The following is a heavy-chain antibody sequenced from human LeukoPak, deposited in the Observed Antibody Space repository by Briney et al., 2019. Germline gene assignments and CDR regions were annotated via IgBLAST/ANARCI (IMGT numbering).Heavy chain of an antibody. J-gene: IGHJ5*02. V-gene: IGHV4-61*02. CDR3: ARDWMGGWFDP. CDR1: GAPLNSLSFY. Sequence: SETLSLTCTVSGAPLNSLSFYWTWIRQPAGKRLEWIGRIYTSGVTKYNPSLKGRITLSVDTSKNQFSLTLTSVTAADTAVYYCARDWMGGWFDPWGQGTLVTVSS. D-gene: IGHD3-16*01. CDR2: IYTSGVT.